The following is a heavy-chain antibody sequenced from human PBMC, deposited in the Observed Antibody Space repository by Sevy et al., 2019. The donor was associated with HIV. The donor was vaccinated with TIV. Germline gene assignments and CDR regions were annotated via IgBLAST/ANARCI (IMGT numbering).Heavy chain of an antibody. CDR3: AKDRRLRNYGMDV. Sequence: GGSLRLSCAASGFTFSSYGMHWVHQAPGKGLEWVAVISYDGSNKYYADSVKGRFTISRDNSKNTLYLQMNSLRAEDTAVYYCAKDRRLRNYGMDVWGQGTTVTVSS. J-gene: IGHJ6*02. V-gene: IGHV3-30*18. D-gene: IGHD3-16*01. CDR1: GFTFSSYG. CDR2: ISYDGSNK.